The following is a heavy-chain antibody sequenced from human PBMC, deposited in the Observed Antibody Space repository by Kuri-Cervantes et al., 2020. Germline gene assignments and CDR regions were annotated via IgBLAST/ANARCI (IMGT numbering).Heavy chain of an antibody. Sequence: SCAVSGGSISSGGYSWSWIRQHPGKGLEWIGYIYYSGSTYYNPSLKSRVTISVDTSKNQFSLKPSSVTAADTAVYYCARDHYDFFYGMDVWGQGTTVTVSS. D-gene: IGHD3-3*01. V-gene: IGHV4-31*02. CDR1: GGSISSGGYS. J-gene: IGHJ6*02. CDR2: IYYSGST. CDR3: ARDHYDFFYGMDV.